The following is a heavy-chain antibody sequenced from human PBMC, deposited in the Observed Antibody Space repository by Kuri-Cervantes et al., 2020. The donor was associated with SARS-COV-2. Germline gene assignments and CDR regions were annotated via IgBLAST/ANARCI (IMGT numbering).Heavy chain of an antibody. Sequence: LRLSCTVSGGSISSGSYYWSWIRQPAGKGLEWIGRIYTSGSTNYNPSLKSRVTISVDTSKNQSTLKLSSVTAADTAVYYCARVAAGYFDYWGQGTLVTVSS. D-gene: IGHD6-25*01. CDR1: GGSISSGSYY. CDR2: IYTSGST. CDR3: ARVAAGYFDY. V-gene: IGHV4-61*02. J-gene: IGHJ4*02.